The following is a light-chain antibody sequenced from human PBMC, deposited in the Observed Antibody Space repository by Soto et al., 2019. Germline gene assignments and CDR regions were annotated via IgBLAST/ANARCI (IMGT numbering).Light chain of an antibody. J-gene: IGLJ1*01. Sequence: QSVLTQPPSASGTPGQRVTISCSGSSSNIGDNPVNWYQQVPGAAPKLLIYINDQRPSGVPDRFSGSKSGTSASLAISGLQPEDEADYYCCSLTTSHTYVFGSGTKLTVL. CDR2: IND. V-gene: IGLV1-44*01. CDR1: SSNIGDNP. CDR3: CSLTTSHTYV.